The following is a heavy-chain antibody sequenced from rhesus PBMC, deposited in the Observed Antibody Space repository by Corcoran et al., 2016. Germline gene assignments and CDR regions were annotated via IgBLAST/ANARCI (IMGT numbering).Heavy chain of an antibody. D-gene: IGHD4-23*01. V-gene: IGHV4-73*01. CDR1: GGSISGYYY. CDR2: IEGKYVPP. CDR3: ARNTITTRYGLDS. Sequence: QVKLQQWGEGLVKPSETLSLTCAVYGGSISGYYYWTWIRQPPGKGLDWIGNIEGKYVPPHSNPSLKNRVTISKDSSKKQFSLKLSFVTAADPAVYYCARNTITTRYGLDSWGQGVVVTVSS. J-gene: IGHJ6*01.